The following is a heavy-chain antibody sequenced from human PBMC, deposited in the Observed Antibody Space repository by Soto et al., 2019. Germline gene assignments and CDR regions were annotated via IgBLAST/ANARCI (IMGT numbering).Heavy chain of an antibody. Sequence: EVQLVDSGGTLVQPGGSLRLSCAVSGFPVSDNYMSWVRQAPGKGLEWVSLLYSGGTTYFADSVKGRFTISRHNSNNTLYLQMNSLKPEDTAVYYCASHYCSVGSCHFDYWGQGTLVTVSS. CDR3: ASHYCSVGSCHFDY. V-gene: IGHV3-53*04. CDR1: GFPVSDNY. CDR2: LYSGGTT. J-gene: IGHJ4*02. D-gene: IGHD2-15*01.